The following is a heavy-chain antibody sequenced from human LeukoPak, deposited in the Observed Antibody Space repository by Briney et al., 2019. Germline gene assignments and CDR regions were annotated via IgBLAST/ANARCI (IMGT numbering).Heavy chain of an antibody. CDR3: ARKPIIYGSGTYWYYFDS. Sequence: PSETLSLTCTVSGDSISRDYWNWIRQPPGKGLEWIASIYYSGNTYFNPSLKSRVTISVDPSNNQVSLKVSSVTAADTAVYYCARKPIIYGSGTYWYYFDSWGQGTLVTVSS. D-gene: IGHD3-10*01. CDR1: GDSISRDY. CDR2: IYYSGNT. J-gene: IGHJ4*02. V-gene: IGHV4-39*01.